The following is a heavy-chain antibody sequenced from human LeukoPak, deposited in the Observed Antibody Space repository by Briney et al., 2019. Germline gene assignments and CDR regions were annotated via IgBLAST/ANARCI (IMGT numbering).Heavy chain of an antibody. J-gene: IGHJ6*02. D-gene: IGHD3-9*01. CDR1: GGTFSSYA. CDR3: ARDPGPNYDILTGQTYYYYGMDV. CDR2: IIPIFGTA. V-gene: IGHV1-69*13. Sequence: AASVKVSCKASGGTFSSYAISWVRQAPGQGLEWMGGIIPIFGTANYAQKFQGRVTITADESTSTAYMELSSLRSEDTAVYYCARDPGPNYDILTGQTYYYYGMDVWGQGTTVTVSS.